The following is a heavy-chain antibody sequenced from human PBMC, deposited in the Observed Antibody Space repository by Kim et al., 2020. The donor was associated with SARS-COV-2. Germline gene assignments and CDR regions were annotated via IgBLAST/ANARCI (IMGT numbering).Heavy chain of an antibody. CDR3: ARVPRDSSGSRDY. Sequence: SETLSLTCTVSGGSISSGGYYWSWIRQQPGKGLEWIGYIYYSGSTYYNPSLKSRVTISVDTSKNQFSLKLSSVTAADTAVYYCARVPRDSSGSRDYWGQGTLVTVSS. D-gene: IGHD3-22*01. CDR2: IYYSGST. CDR1: GGSISSGGYY. J-gene: IGHJ4*02. V-gene: IGHV4-31*03.